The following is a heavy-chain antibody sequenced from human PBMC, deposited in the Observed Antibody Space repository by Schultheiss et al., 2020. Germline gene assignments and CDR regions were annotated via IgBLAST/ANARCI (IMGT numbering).Heavy chain of an antibody. J-gene: IGHJ3*02. CDR1: GGSISSGGYY. V-gene: IGHV4-61*02. D-gene: IGHD6-13*01. CDR2: IYTSGST. CDR3: AREPSGYSSSWYPSAGAFDI. Sequence: SQTLSLTCAVSGGSISSGGYYWSWIRQPAGKGLEWIGRIYTSGSTNYNPSLKSRVTISVDTSKNQFSLKLSSVTAADTAVYYCAREPSGYSSSWYPSAGAFDIWGQGTMVTVSS.